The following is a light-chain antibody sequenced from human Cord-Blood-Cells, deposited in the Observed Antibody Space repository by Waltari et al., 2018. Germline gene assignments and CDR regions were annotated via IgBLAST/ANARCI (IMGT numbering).Light chain of an antibody. CDR2: DVS. CDR1: SSDVGGYNY. CDR3: SSYTSSSTLV. Sequence: QSALTQPASVSGSPGQSITISCTGTSSDVGGYNYVSWYQQHPGKASKHMIYDVSKRPSGVSNRFSGSKSGNTASLTISGLQAEDEADYYCSSYTSSSTLVFGGGTKLTVL. J-gene: IGLJ2*01. V-gene: IGLV2-14*01.